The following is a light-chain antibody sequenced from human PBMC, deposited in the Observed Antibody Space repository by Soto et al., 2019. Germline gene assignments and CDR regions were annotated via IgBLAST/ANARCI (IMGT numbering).Light chain of an antibody. Sequence: EIVLTQSPDTLSLSPGERATLSCRASQSLINNYLAWYQQRPGQAPRLLFYVASNRATGVPDRFSGSGSGTDFTLTIIRLEPEDFAVYYCHQYAGSPRTFGQGTKVEIK. CDR3: HQYAGSPRT. CDR1: QSLINNY. J-gene: IGKJ1*01. V-gene: IGKV3-20*01. CDR2: VAS.